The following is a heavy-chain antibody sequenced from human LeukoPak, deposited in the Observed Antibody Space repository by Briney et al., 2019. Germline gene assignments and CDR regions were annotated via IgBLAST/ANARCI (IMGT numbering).Heavy chain of an antibody. V-gene: IGHV4-34*01. CDR2: INHSGST. J-gene: IGHJ6*02. CDR1: GGSFSGYY. CDR3: ARGNITMIVGPERPSGAPSYYYYGMDV. D-gene: IGHD3-22*01. Sequence: PSETLSLTCAVYGGSFSGYYWSWIRQPPGKGLEWIGEINHSGSTNYNPSLKSRVTISVDTSKNQFSLKLSSVTAADTAVYYCARGNITMIVGPERPSGAPSYYYYGMDVWGQGTTVTVSS.